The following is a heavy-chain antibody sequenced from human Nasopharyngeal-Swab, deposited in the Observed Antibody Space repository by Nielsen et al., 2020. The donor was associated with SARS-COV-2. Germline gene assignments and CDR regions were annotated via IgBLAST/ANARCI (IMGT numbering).Heavy chain of an antibody. CDR3: TPDFYFDY. Sequence: GESLKISCAASGFIFSASAIHWVRQASGKGLEWVGRIGAKDHNYATTYGASVQGRFTISRDDSKNTAFLQMDSLKTEDTALYYCTPDFYFDYWGQGTLVTVSA. V-gene: IGHV3-73*01. CDR2: IGAKDHNYAT. J-gene: IGHJ4*02. CDR1: GFIFSASA.